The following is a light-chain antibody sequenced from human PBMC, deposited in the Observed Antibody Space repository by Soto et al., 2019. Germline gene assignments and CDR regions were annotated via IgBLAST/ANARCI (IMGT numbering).Light chain of an antibody. CDR3: QHYGSSPST. J-gene: IGKJ5*01. Sequence: EIVLTQSPGTLSLSPGERATLSCRASQSVSSNFLAWYQQKPGQAPRLLIYGASRRATGIPDRFSGSGSGTDFTLTISRLESEDLALYYCQHYGSSPSTFGQGTRLEI. CDR2: GAS. CDR1: QSVSSNF. V-gene: IGKV3-20*01.